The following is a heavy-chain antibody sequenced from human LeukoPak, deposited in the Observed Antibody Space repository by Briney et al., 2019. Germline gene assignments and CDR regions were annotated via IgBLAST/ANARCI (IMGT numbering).Heavy chain of an antibody. Sequence: ASVKVSYKASGYTFTSYYMHWVRQAPGQGLEWMGLINPSGGSTSYAQKFQGRVTMTRDTSTSTVYMELSSLRSEDTAVYYCARGRLPILRWKDDNWFDPWGQGTLVTVSS. J-gene: IGHJ5*02. V-gene: IGHV1-46*01. CDR3: ARGRLPILRWKDDNWFDP. CDR1: GYTFTSYY. CDR2: INPSGGST. D-gene: IGHD4-23*01.